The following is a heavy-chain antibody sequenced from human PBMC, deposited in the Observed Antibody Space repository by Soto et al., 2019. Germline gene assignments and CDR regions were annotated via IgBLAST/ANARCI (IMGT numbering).Heavy chain of an antibody. CDR3: ASGLPLRRNYYYYYGMDV. Sequence: GGSLRLSCAASGFTFSSYWMSWVRQAPGKGLEWVANIKQDGSEKYYVDSVKGRFTISRANAKNSLYLQMNSLRAEDTAVYYCASGLPLRRNYYYYYGMDVWGQGTTVTVSS. D-gene: IGHD4-17*01. V-gene: IGHV3-7*05. CDR2: IKQDGSEK. CDR1: GFTFSSYW. J-gene: IGHJ6*02.